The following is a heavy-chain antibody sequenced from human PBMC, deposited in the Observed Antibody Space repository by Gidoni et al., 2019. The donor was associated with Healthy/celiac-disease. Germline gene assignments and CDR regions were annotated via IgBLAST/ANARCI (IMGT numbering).Heavy chain of an antibody. D-gene: IGHD2-21*02. Sequence: QVQLVQSGAEVKKPGASVKVSCKASGYTFTSYYMNWVRQAPGQGLEWMGIINPSGGSTSYAQKFQGRVTMTRDTSTSTVYMELSSLRSEDTAVYYCARSDVTANWFDPWGQGTLVTVSS. CDR2: INPSGGST. CDR1: GYTFTSYY. CDR3: ARSDVTANWFDP. J-gene: IGHJ5*02. V-gene: IGHV1-46*03.